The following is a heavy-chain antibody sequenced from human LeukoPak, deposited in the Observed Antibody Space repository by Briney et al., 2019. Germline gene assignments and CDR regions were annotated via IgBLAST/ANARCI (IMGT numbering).Heavy chain of an antibody. J-gene: IGHJ5*02. CDR3: AKVGAPNYYGSGSYYQNWFDP. D-gene: IGHD3-10*01. CDR1: GDSISSSNW. V-gene: IGHV4-4*02. Sequence: SGTLSLTCAVSGDSISSSNWWSWVRQPPGKGLEWIGEIYHSGSTNYNQSLKSRVTISVDKSKNQFSLKLSSVTAADTAVYYCAKVGAPNYYGSGSYYQNWFDPWGQGTLVTVSS. CDR2: IYHSGST.